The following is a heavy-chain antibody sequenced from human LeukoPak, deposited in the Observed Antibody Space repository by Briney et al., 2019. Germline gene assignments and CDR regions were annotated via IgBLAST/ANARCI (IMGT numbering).Heavy chain of an antibody. CDR3: PRTGTSYGYGYLGD. J-gene: IGHJ4*02. CDR1: GGSIISSSYY. D-gene: IGHD5-18*01. CDR2: IYYSGIT. Sequence: SETLSLTCTVSGGSIISSSYYWGWIRQPPGKGLEWIGTIYYSGITYYSPSLKSRVTISVDTSKSQFSLKLSSVTSADTALYYCPRTGTSYGYGYLGDWGQGTLVTVSS. V-gene: IGHV4-39*01.